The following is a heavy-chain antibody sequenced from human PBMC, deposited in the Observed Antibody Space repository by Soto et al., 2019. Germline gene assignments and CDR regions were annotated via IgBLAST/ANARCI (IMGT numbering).Heavy chain of an antibody. J-gene: IGHJ4*02. CDR3: ARETAVKYYFDY. CDR1: GFTFSSYA. V-gene: IGHV3-30-3*01. Sequence: GGSLRLSCAASGFTFSSYAMHWVRQAPGKGLEWVAVISYDGSNKYYADSVKGRFTISRDNSKNTLYLQMNSLRAEDTAVYYCARETAVKYYFDYWGQGTLVTVPQ. D-gene: IGHD4-4*01. CDR2: ISYDGSNK.